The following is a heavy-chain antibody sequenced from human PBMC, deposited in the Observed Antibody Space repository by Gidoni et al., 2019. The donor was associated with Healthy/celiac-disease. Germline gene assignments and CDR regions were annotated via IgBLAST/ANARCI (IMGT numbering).Heavy chain of an antibody. D-gene: IGHD3-10*01. CDR3: ARDRNYYGSGSYAYYYGMDV. V-gene: IGHV4-4*02. CDR1: GGSISSRNW. Sequence: QVQLQESGPGLVKPSGTLSLPCAVPGGSISSRNWWSWVLQPPGKGLEWRGEIYHSGSTNYNPSLKRRVTISVDKSKNQFSLKLSSVTAAETAVYYCARDRNYYGSGSYAYYYGMDVWGQGTTVTVSS. J-gene: IGHJ6*02. CDR2: IYHSGST.